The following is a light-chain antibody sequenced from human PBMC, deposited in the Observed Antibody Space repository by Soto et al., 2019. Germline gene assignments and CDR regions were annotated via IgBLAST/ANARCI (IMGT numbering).Light chain of an antibody. J-gene: IGKJ4*01. CDR2: DAS. Sequence: ERATLSCWASDNVKNGALAWYQQKSGQPPRLLIYDASTRATGVPARFSGSGSGTEFTLTINSLQSEDFAVYYCQRYNNWPLTFGGGTKVDI. CDR3: QRYNNWPLT. V-gene: IGKV3-15*01. CDR1: DNVKNGA.